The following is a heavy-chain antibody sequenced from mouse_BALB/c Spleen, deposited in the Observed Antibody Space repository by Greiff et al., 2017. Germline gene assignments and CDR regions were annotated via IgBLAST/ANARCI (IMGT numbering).Heavy chain of an antibody. J-gene: IGHJ2*01. CDR3: ARDQYYPFDY. V-gene: IGHV3-6*02. CDR2: ISYDGSN. Sequence: EVKLMESGPGLVKPSQSLSLTCSVTGYSITSGYYWNWIRQFPGNKLEWMGYISYDGSNNYNPSLKNRISITRDTSKNQFFLKLNSVTTEDTATYYCARDQYYPFDYWGQGTTLTVSS. D-gene: IGHD1-2*01. CDR1: GYSITSGYY.